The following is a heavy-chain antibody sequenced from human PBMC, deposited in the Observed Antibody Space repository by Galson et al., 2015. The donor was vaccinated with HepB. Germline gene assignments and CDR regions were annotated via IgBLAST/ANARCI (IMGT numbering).Heavy chain of an antibody. CDR2: ISSAGGST. CDR3: AKGSDYYGSGTYYNGALYSDH. CDR1: GLTFYRYN. D-gene: IGHD3-10*01. Sequence: SLRLSCAASGLTFYRYNVNWVRQAPGKGLEWVASISSAGGSTYYANSVRGRFTIARDNSKNTLYLQMNGLRAEDTAVYYCAKGSDYYGSGTYYNGALYSDHWGQGTLVTVSS. V-gene: IGHV3-23*01. J-gene: IGHJ4*02.